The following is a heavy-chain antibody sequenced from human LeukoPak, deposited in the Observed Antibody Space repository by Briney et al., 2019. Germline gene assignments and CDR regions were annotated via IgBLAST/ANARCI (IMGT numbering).Heavy chain of an antibody. CDR3: ASKRFSSGWAYYFDY. CDR1: GGSIGSSNYY. CDR2: LHSSGNT. Sequence: PSETLSLTCTVSGGSIGSSNYYWGWVRQPPGKGLEWIGFLHSSGNTYYSPSLNSRVTMSVDVSNNQFSLILTSVTVADTAVYYCASKRFSSGWAYYFDYWGQGTLVTVSS. D-gene: IGHD6-19*01. J-gene: IGHJ4*02. V-gene: IGHV4-39*01.